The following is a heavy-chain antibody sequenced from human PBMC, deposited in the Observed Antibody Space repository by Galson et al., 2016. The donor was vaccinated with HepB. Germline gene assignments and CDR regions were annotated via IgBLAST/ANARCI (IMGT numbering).Heavy chain of an antibody. Sequence: SCAASGFPFTDSYMSWIRQAPGRGLEWVSYISSSGSAKFYADSVKGRFTISRDNAKNSLYLQMNSLRAEDTAIYYCANRDGYNYGFDYWGQGTLVTVSS. D-gene: IGHD5-24*01. CDR2: ISSSGSAK. CDR3: ANRDGYNYGFDY. V-gene: IGHV3-11*04. J-gene: IGHJ4*02. CDR1: GFPFTDSY.